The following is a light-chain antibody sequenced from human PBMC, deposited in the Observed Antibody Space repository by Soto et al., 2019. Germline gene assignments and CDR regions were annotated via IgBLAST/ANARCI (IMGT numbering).Light chain of an antibody. J-gene: IGKJ4*01. CDR3: QQYYTCPVT. CDR1: QSVSSN. CDR2: GAS. V-gene: IGKV3-15*01. Sequence: EIVMTHSPATLSVSPGEGATLSCRASQSVSSNLTWYQQKPGQAPRLLIYGASTRATGVPARFSGSGSGTDFTRTINSLQSEDFAVYYCQQYYTCPVTFGGGTKVDIK.